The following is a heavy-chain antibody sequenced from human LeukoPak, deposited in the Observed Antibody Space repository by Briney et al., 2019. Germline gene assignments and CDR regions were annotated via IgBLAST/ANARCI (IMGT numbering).Heavy chain of an antibody. V-gene: IGHV3-11*01. CDR2: ISDTGRTI. CDR3: ARRSSGSYRL. CDR1: GFIFSDYY. J-gene: IGHJ4*02. Sequence: PGGSLRLSCAPSGFIFSDYYMSWIRQAPGKGLEWVSYISDTGRTIYYADSVKGRFTLSRDNGKNSLYLQMNSLRVEDTAVYYCARRSSGSYRLWGQGTLVTVSS. D-gene: IGHD1-26*01.